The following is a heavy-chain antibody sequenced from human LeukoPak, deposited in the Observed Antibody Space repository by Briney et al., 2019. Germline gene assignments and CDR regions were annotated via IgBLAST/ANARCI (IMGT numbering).Heavy chain of an antibody. J-gene: IGHJ4*02. Sequence: PGGSLRLSCVASGFTVSSTYMNWVRHAPGKGLEWVSLISGSGSPTYYADSVKGRFTISRDNSKNTLYLQMNSLRADDTAVYYCAKGRGSWPCYFDYWGQGALVTVSS. CDR1: GFTVSSTY. D-gene: IGHD6-13*01. CDR2: ISGSGSPT. V-gene: IGHV3-23*01. CDR3: AKGRGSWPCYFDY.